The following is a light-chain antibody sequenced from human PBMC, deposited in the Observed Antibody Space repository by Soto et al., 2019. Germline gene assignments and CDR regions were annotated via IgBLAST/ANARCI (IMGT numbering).Light chain of an antibody. J-gene: IGKJ4*01. V-gene: IGKV3-15*01. CDR1: QSVSSN. CDR3: QQYNNWPPLT. CDR2: GAS. Sequence: EIVMTQSPGTLSVSPGEGATLSCRASQSVSSNLAWYQLKPGQAPRLVIYGASTRATGIPARFSGSGSGTAFPLTISSLQSEDFAVYYCQQYNNWPPLTFGGGTKVEIK.